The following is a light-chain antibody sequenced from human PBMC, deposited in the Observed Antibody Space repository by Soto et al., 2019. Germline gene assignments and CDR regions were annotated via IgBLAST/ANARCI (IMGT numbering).Light chain of an antibody. V-gene: IGKV4-1*01. J-gene: IGKJ4*01. CDR3: QQYYSTPLT. CDR1: QSVLYSSNNKNY. Sequence: DIVMTQSPDSLAVSLGERATINCKSSQSVLYSSNNKNYLAWYQQKPGQPPKLLIYWASTRESGVPDRFSGSGSGTRFTLPSTSLEAEDAEIYYCQQYYSTPLTFGGGTKVEIK. CDR2: WAS.